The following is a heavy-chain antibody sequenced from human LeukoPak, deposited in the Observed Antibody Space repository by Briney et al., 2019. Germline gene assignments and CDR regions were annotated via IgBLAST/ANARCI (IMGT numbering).Heavy chain of an antibody. J-gene: IGHJ6*04. V-gene: IGHV1-69*13. Sequence: SVKVSCKASGGTFNSYAISWVRQAPGQGLEWMGGIIPIFGTANYAQKFQGRVTITADESTSTAYMELSSLRSEDTAVYYCASTPYCSSTSCSKRDYYGMDVWGKGTTVTVSS. CDR2: IIPIFGTA. D-gene: IGHD2-2*01. CDR1: GGTFNSYA. CDR3: ASTPYCSSTSCSKRDYYGMDV.